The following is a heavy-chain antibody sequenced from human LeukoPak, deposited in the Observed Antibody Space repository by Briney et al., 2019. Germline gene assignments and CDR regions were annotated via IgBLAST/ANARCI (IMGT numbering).Heavy chain of an antibody. J-gene: IGHJ4*02. D-gene: IGHD3-22*01. CDR1: GFTFGSYE. V-gene: IGHV3-48*03. Sequence: GGSLSLSCAASGFTFGSYEMHWVRQAPGKGLEWVSYISGGSRTLYADSVKGRFTISRDNAKNSLYLQMNSLRAEDTALYYCAREADSGGYRFDYWGQGMLVTVSS. CDR3: AREADSGGYRFDY. CDR2: ISGGSRTL.